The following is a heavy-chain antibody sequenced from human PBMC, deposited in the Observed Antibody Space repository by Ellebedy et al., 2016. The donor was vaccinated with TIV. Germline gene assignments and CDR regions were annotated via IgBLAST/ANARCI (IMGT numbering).Heavy chain of an antibody. Sequence: GGSLRLXXTASGFTFSSYAMTWVRLAPGKGLEWVAFIWSDGSNKHYPDSVKGRFTISRDNARSSLYLQMSSLRAEDMAVYYCTRDSGRAYGMDVWGQGTTVTVSS. J-gene: IGHJ6*02. V-gene: IGHV3-33*08. CDR1: GFTFSSYA. CDR3: TRDSGRAYGMDV. D-gene: IGHD1-26*01. CDR2: IWSDGSNK.